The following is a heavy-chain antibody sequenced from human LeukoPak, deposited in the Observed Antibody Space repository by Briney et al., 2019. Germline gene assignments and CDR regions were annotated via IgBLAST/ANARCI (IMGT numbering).Heavy chain of an antibody. V-gene: IGHV1-18*01. J-gene: IGHJ4*02. D-gene: IGHD2-21*01. CDR2: ISAYNGNT. CDR3: ARDGGLWWPDFDY. CDR1: GYTFTRYG. Sequence: ASVKVSCKASGYTFTRYGVRWVRQAPGRWLELMGWISAYNGNTNYAQTLQGRVTMTTDTSTSTAYMELRSLRSDDTAVYYCARDGGLWWPDFDYWGQGTLVTVSS.